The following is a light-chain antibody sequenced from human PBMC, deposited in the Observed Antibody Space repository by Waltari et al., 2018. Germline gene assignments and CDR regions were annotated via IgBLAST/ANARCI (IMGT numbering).Light chain of an antibody. CDR3: SSYTSGTYVL. Sequence: DPQHPTKAPKLRSYDVSHLPSGVSNRFTASNSGNTASLSISGLQAEDEADYYCSSYTSGTYVLFGGGTKLTVL. CDR2: DVS. V-gene: IGLV2-14*03. J-gene: IGLJ2*01.